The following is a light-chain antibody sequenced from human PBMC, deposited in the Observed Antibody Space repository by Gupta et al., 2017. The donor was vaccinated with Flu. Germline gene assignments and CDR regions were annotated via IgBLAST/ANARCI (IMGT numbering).Light chain of an antibody. CDR3: QIWHISSDHLGV. V-gene: IGLV3-21*03. CDR1: NVGTKS. Sequence: SSVLSQPPSASLASGKAAKITGGGDNVGTKSVYWYQQKPGQAPVLVVYDNSDRPSGIPERFSGSNSGDTATLTISKVEAGDEAEYFCQIWHISSDHLGVFGGGTKLTVL. J-gene: IGLJ3*02. CDR2: DNS.